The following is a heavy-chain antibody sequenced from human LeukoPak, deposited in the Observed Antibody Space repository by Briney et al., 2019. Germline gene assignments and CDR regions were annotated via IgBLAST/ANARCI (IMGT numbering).Heavy chain of an antibody. V-gene: IGHV3-21*01. CDR2: ISSSSSNI. D-gene: IGHD3-16*01. CDR1: GFTFSSYS. CDR3: ARWWSRCSDY. Sequence: GGSLRLSCAASGFTFSSYSMNRVRQAPGKGLEWVSSISSSSSNIYYADSVKGRFTISRDNAKNSLYLQMNSLRAEDTAVYYCARWWSRCSDYWGQGTLVTVSS. J-gene: IGHJ4*02.